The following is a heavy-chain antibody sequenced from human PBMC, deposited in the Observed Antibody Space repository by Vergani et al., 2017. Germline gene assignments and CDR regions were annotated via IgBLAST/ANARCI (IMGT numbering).Heavy chain of an antibody. V-gene: IGHV5-51*01. CDR3: AGHTTSTDS. D-gene: IGHD1-1*01. CDR1: EYSFGNYW. J-gene: IGHJ4*02. Sequence: EVELVQSGPEMRKPGESLKISCKGSEYSFGNYWIGWVRQMPGKGLEWMGIIYPADSDTRYSPSFQGQVTISADKSISTAFLQWDSLKASDTALYYCAGHTTSTDSWGQGPLVTVSS. CDR2: IYPADSDT.